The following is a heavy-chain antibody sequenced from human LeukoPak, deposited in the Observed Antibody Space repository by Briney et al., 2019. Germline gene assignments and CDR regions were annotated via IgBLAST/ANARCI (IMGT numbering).Heavy chain of an antibody. V-gene: IGHV1-69*04. J-gene: IGHJ3*02. CDR3: ARERITMIVVVIGDAFDI. CDR2: IIPILGIA. CDR1: GGTFSSYA. D-gene: IGHD3-22*01. Sequence: ASVKVSCKASGGTFSSYAISWVRQAPGQGLEWMGRIIPILGIANYAQKFQGRVTITADKSTSTAYMELSSLRSEDTAVYYCARERITMIVVVIGDAFDIWGQGTMVTVSS.